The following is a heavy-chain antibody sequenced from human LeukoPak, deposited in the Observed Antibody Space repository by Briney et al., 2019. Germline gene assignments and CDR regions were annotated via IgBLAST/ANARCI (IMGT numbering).Heavy chain of an antibody. CDR3: ARVGDISTGYYRGFDY. Sequence: ASVKVSCKASGYTFIRYYMHWVRQAPGQGLEWMGIISPSGGSTSYAQKFQGRVTMTRDTSTSTVYMELSRLRSEDTAVYYCARVGDISTGYYRGFDYWGQGTLVTVSS. J-gene: IGHJ4*02. CDR2: ISPSGGST. V-gene: IGHV1-46*01. CDR1: GYTFIRYY. D-gene: IGHD3-9*01.